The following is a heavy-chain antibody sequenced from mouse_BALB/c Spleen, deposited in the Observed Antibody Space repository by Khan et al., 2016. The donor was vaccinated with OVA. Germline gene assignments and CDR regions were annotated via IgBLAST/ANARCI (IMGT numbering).Heavy chain of an antibody. J-gene: IGHJ3*01. D-gene: IGHD1-2*01. CDR2: IYPGSGNT. Sequence: QVQLQQSGAELARPGASVKLSCKASGYTFTDYYINWVKQRTGQGLEWIGEIYPGSGNTYYNEKFKGKATLTADKSSSTAYMQLSSLTSEDSAVVFCARRNYFGYTFAYWGQGTLVTVSA. CDR3: ARRNYFGYTFAY. CDR1: GYTFTDYY. V-gene: IGHV1-77*01.